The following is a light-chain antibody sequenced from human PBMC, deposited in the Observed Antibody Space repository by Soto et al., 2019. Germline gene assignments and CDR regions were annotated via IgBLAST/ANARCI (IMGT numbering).Light chain of an antibody. CDR3: QQYGRSPRT. CDR2: AAS. Sequence: EIVLTQSPGTLSLSPGERASISCRASQRVSNNFLAWYQQKPGQAPRLLIYAASYRATGIPDRFSGSVSRTDFTLTISRLEPEDFAVYYCQQYGRSPRTFGQGTKVEIK. CDR1: QRVSNNF. V-gene: IGKV3-20*01. J-gene: IGKJ1*01.